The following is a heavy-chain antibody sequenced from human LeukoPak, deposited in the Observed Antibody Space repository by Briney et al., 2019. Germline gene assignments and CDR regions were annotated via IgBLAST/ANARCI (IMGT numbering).Heavy chain of an antibody. CDR3: ARGGYLDP. Sequence: PSETLSLPCAVYGGSFSGYYWSWIRQPPGKGLEWIGEINHSGSTNYNPSLKSRVTISVDTSKNQFSLKLSSVTAADTAVYYCARGGYLDPWGQGTLVTVSS. CDR1: GGSFSGYY. J-gene: IGHJ5*02. CDR2: INHSGST. D-gene: IGHD5-12*01. V-gene: IGHV4-34*01.